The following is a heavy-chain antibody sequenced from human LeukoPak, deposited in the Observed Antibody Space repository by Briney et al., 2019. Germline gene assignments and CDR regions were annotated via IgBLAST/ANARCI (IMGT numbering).Heavy chain of an antibody. CDR2: ISWNSGTI. V-gene: IGHV3-9*01. J-gene: IGHJ3*02. CDR3: ARGDYYESSGYFIDAFDI. CDR1: GFTFDDYA. Sequence: GGSLRLSCAASGFTFDDYAMHWVRHAPGKGLEWVAGISWNSGTIGYADSVKGRFTISRDNAKNSLYLQMNSLRAEDTALYYCARGDYYESSGYFIDAFDIWGQGTMVTVSS. D-gene: IGHD3-22*01.